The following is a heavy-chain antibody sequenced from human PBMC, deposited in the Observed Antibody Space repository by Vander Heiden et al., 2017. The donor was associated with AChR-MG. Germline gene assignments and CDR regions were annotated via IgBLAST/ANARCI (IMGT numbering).Heavy chain of an antibody. V-gene: IGHV2-5*01. Sequence: QITLKESGPTLVKPTQNLTLTCTFSGFPGFSLTTGGVCVGWFRKPPGKALVWLALISLPADKRYSPSLKSRLSITKDTSKNQVDMTMTNMDPVDTATDDCAHRKNNDPFDCWGQGTLGTVAS. CDR1: GFPGFSLTTGGVC. CDR3: AHRKNNDPFDC. J-gene: IGHJ4*02. D-gene: IGHD3-16*01. CDR2: ISLPADK.